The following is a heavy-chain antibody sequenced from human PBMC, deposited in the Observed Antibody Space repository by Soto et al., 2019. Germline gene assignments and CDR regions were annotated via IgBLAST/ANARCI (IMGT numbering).Heavy chain of an antibody. CDR3: ARGPVPRTTVTKPFPDY. D-gene: IGHD4-17*01. CDR1: GGTFSSYA. J-gene: IGHJ4*02. Sequence: QVQLVQSGAEVKKPGSSVKVSCKASGGTFSSYAISWVRQAPGQGLEWMGGIIPIFGTANYAQKFQGRVTITADESTSTAYMELSSPRSEDTAVYYCARGPVPRTTVTKPFPDYWGQGTLVTVSS. CDR2: IIPIFGTA. V-gene: IGHV1-69*01.